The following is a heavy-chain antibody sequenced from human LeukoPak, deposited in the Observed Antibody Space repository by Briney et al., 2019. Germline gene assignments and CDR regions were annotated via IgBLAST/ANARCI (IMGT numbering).Heavy chain of an antibody. D-gene: IGHD2/OR15-2a*01. Sequence: GESLKISCKGSGYSFTSYWIGWVRQMPGKGLEWMGIIYPGDSDTRYSPSFQGQVTISADKSISTAYLQRSSLKAPDTAMYYCARLRVSDRFDYWGQGTLVTVSS. CDR1: GYSFTSYW. CDR2: IYPGDSDT. V-gene: IGHV5-51*01. J-gene: IGHJ4*02. CDR3: ARLRVSDRFDY.